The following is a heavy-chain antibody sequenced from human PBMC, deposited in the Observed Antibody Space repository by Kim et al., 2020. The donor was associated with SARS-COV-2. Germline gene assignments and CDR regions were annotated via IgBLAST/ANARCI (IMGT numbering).Heavy chain of an antibody. CDR3: AKAGSVGTYYYYGLDV. V-gene: IGHV3-33*06. CDR2: IWFDGSNA. D-gene: IGHD7-27*01. CDR1: GFTFKNYG. Sequence: GGSLRLSCTTSGFTFKNYGMHWVRQAPGKGLEWVAVIWFDGSNAFYEDSLKGRFTISRDNFKNILYLHMNILRAEDTAVYYCAKAGSVGTYYYYGLDVWGQGTTVTVSS. J-gene: IGHJ6*02.